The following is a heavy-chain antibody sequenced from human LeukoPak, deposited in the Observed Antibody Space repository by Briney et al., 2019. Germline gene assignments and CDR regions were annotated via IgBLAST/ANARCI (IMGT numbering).Heavy chain of an antibody. CDR3: ARQILGYGDQGGYFDY. Sequence: SETLSLTCAVYGGSFSGYYWGWIRQPPGKGLEWIGSIYYSGNTFYNPSLKSRVTISVDTSKNHFSLRLTSVTAADTAVYFCARQILGYGDQGGYFDYWGQGTLVTVSS. V-gene: IGHV4-39*01. J-gene: IGHJ4*02. CDR1: GGSFSGYY. CDR2: IYYSGNT. D-gene: IGHD4-17*01.